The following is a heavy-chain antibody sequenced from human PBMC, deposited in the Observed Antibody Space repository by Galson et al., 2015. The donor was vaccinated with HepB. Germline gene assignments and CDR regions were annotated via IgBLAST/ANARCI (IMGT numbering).Heavy chain of an antibody. CDR3: ARDGGYETYFDF. D-gene: IGHD5-12*01. V-gene: IGHV5-10-1*01. CDR2: VYPSNLNT. Sequence: QSGAEVKEPGESLRISCTGSGYSFTSYWITWVRQVPGKGLEWMGMVYPSNLNTKYSPSFQGHVTISADKSITTAYLQWTSPKASDTAMYYCARDGGYETYFDFWSQGTLVTVSS. J-gene: IGHJ4*02. CDR1: GYSFTSYW.